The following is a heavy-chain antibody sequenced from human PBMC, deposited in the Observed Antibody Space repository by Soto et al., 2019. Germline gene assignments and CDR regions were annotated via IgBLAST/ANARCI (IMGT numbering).Heavy chain of an antibody. V-gene: IGHV5-51*01. Sequence: GESVKISCKGSGYSFTIYWIGWVRQMPGKGLEWMGIIYPGDSGTTYSPSFQGQVTISADKSISTAYLQWSSLKASDTAMYYCARLVKYNYIFDYWGQGTLVTVSS. CDR2: IYPGDSGT. CDR3: ARLVKYNYIFDY. CDR1: GYSFTIYW. J-gene: IGHJ4*02. D-gene: IGHD5-18*01.